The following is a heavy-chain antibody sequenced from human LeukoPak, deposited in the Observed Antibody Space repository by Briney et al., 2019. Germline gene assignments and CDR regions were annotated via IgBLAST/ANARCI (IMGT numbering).Heavy chain of an antibody. D-gene: IGHD6-13*01. Sequence: SETLSLTCAVSGGSITSGNWWTGVRQPPRRGLEWIGEIYHSGSTNYNPSLKSRVTISVDKSKNQLSLNLSSVTAADTAVYYCARDKPAAGANYFDYWGQGTLVTVSS. CDR2: IYHSGST. J-gene: IGHJ4*02. CDR1: GGSITSGNW. CDR3: ARDKPAAGANYFDY. V-gene: IGHV4-4*02.